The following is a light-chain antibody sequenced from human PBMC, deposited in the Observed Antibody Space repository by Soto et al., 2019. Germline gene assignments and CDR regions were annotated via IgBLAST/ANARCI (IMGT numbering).Light chain of an antibody. J-gene: IGKJ1*01. V-gene: IGKV3-20*01. Sequence: EIVMTQSPGTLSLCRGEITTLSGRSSQTVSSSFLAWYQQTPGQAPRLLIYAASSRATGIPDRFSGSGSGTDFTLTISRLEPEDFAVYYCQQYGNSPQAFGQGTKVDI. CDR3: QQYGNSPQA. CDR2: AAS. CDR1: QTVSSSF.